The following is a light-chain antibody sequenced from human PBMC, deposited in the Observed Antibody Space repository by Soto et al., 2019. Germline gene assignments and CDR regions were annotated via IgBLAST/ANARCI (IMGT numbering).Light chain of an antibody. J-gene: IGLJ1*01. CDR2: EVS. Sequence: QSALTQPASVSGSTGESITISCTGTSSDVGDYNYVSWYQQHPGKAPKLMIFEVSNRPSGVSNRFSGSKSGNTASLTISGLQAEDEADYYCTSYTTSSSTYVFGTGTKLTVL. CDR3: TSYTTSSSTYV. V-gene: IGLV2-14*01. CDR1: SSDVGDYNY.